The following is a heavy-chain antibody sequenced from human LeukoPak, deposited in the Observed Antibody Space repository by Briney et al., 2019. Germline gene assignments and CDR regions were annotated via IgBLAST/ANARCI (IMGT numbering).Heavy chain of an antibody. D-gene: IGHD3-10*01. CDR2: IRSKAYGGTT. CDR3: TRVVGTMVRGVINYYGMDV. V-gene: IGHV3-49*04. CDR1: GFTFGDYA. J-gene: IGHJ6*02. Sequence: GGSLRLSCTASGFTFGDYAMSWVRQAPGKGLEWVGFIRSKAYGGTTEYAASVKGRFTISRDDSKSIAYLQMNSLKTEDTAVHYCTRVVGTMVRGVINYYGMDVWGQGTTVTVSS.